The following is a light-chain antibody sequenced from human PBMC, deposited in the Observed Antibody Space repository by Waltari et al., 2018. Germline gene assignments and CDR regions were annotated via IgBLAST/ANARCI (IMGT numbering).Light chain of an antibody. J-gene: IGKJ1*01. CDR3: QQYNNWPPWT. Sequence: EIVMTQSPATLSVSPGERATTACRASQSVRNNLVWYQQKPGQAPRLLIYGASTRVTGIPARFSGSGSGTEFTLTISSLQSEDFAVYYCQQYNNWPPWTFGQGTKVEIK. CDR2: GAS. CDR1: QSVRNN. V-gene: IGKV3-15*01.